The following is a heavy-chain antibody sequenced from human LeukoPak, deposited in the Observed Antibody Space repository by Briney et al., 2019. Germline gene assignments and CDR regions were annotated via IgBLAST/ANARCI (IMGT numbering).Heavy chain of an antibody. V-gene: IGHV1-69*06. CDR3: ARADDYGFWSGYDPYYYYYYMDV. Sequence: GASVKVSCKASGGTFSSYAISWVRQAPGQGLEWMGGIIPIFGTANYAQKFQGRVTITADKSTSTAYMELSSLRSEDTAVYYCARADDYGFWSGYDPYYYYYYMDVWGKGTTVTVSS. CDR2: IIPIFGTA. J-gene: IGHJ6*03. D-gene: IGHD3-3*01. CDR1: GGTFSSYA.